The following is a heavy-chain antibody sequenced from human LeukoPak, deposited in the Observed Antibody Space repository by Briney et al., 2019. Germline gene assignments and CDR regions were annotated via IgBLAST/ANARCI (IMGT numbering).Heavy chain of an antibody. CDR2: IKQDGSQR. CDR1: GFTFSDYW. J-gene: IGHJ4*02. V-gene: IGHV3-7*01. Sequence: GGSLRLSCTASGFTFSDYWMTWVRQAPGKGPEWVANIKQDGSQRYCVDSVRGRFTISRDNAKNSLFLQMNGLRAEDTAVYYCARRGGSSSRRSPIDYWGQGTLVTVSS. D-gene: IGHD6-6*01. CDR3: ARRGGSSSRRSPIDY.